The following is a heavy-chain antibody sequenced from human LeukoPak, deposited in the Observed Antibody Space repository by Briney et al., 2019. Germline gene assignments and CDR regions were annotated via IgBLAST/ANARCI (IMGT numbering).Heavy chain of an antibody. V-gene: IGHV6-1*01. CDR3: AREVDIVVVAAVSFDY. D-gene: IGHD2-21*02. CDR2: TYYRSQWYS. J-gene: IGHJ4*02. Sequence: SQTLSLTCVISGDSVSSSSAAWNWLRQSPSRGLEWLRRTYYRSQWYSDYAVSVKSRIIINPDTSKNQFSLQLTSVTPEDTAVYYCAREVDIVVVAAVSFDYWGQGTLVTVSS. CDR1: GDSVSSSSAA.